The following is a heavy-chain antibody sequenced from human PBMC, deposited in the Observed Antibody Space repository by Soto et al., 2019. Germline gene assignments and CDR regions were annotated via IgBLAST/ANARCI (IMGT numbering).Heavy chain of an antibody. CDR3: WRHDKTALPPLDS. CDR1: GAGDTFSNYG. V-gene: IGHV1-69*06. Sequence: QVQLVQSGAEVKSPGSAVKVSCKVSGAGDTFSNYGLNWMRQAPGQGLEWMGGTIPAFGTVNYAQKFQGRVTITADTFTTTAYMELSSLRSDDTAVYYCWRHDKTALPPLDSWGQGTLVSVSS. CDR2: TIPAFGTV. J-gene: IGHJ4*02. D-gene: IGHD1-1*01.